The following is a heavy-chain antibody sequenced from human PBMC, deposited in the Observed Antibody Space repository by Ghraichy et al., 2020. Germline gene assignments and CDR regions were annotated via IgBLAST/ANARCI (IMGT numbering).Heavy chain of an antibody. Sequence: SGPTLVKPTQTLTLTCTFCGVSLKTNEVGVGWIRQPPRKALEWLALIYWNDVERYNPSVKGGLTITKDASRNRVVLTMTNVDPVDTATYYCARARPFYDGSGCSLLMHYLGQGMLVSLSS. CDR2: IYWNDVE. D-gene: IGHD3-22*01. CDR3: ARARPFYDGSGCSLLMHY. V-gene: IGHV2-5*01. J-gene: IGHJ4*02. CDR1: GVSLKTNEVG.